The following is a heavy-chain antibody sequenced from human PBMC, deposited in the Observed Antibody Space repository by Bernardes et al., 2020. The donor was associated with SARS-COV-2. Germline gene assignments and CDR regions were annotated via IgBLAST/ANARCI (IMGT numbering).Heavy chain of an antibody. CDR1: VFTSSSYG. Sequence: RRSLRLSYAASVFTSSSYGMPWAGQAPGKGLEWVAVLWYEGSNKYYADSVKGRFTISRDNSKNTLYLQMNSLRAEDTAVYYCARDPRPRYYYYYYIDVWGKGTTVTVSS. V-gene: IGHV3-33*01. CDR3: ARDPRPRYYYYYYIDV. CDR2: LWYEGSNK. J-gene: IGHJ6*03.